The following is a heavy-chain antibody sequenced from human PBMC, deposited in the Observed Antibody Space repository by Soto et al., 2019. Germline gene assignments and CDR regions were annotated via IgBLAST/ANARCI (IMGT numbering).Heavy chain of an antibody. CDR3: AKRATGTYFDY. V-gene: IGHV3-23*01. D-gene: IGHD1-1*01. CDR2: ISGDGDDT. J-gene: IGHJ4*02. CDR1: GFTFSSYA. Sequence: PGGSLRLSCAASGFTFSSYAMSWVRQAPGKGLEWVSAISGDGDDTYADSMKGRFTISRDSSKNTLYLQMNSLRAEDTAVYYCAKRATGTYFDYWGQGTLVTVSS.